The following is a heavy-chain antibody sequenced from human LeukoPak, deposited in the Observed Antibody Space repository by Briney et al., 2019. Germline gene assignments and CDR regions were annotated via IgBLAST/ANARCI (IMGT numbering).Heavy chain of an antibody. D-gene: IGHD4-17*01. CDR3: AGEDPQTTVPEGMDV. J-gene: IGHJ6*02. Sequence: SETLSLTCTVSGGSISYYYWSWMRQAPGKGLEWIGYIYYSVATNDNPSLKSRVTISVDTSKNQLSLQLRSVTASDTAVYYCAGEDPQTTVPEGMDVWAQGTTVSVPS. CDR1: GGSISYYY. V-gene: IGHV4-59*01. CDR2: IYYSVAT.